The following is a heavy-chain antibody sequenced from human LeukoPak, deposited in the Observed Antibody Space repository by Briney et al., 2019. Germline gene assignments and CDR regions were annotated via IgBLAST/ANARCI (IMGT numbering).Heavy chain of an antibody. D-gene: IGHD2-21*02. CDR3: ARDRVLVTAYYGMDV. CDR2: IYYSGST. Sequence: SETLSLTCTVSGGSVSSGSYHWNWIRQPPGMGLEWIGYIYYSGSTYYNPSLKSRVTISVDTSKNQFSLNLSSVTAADTAVYYCARDRVLVTAYYGMDVWGQGTTVTVSS. J-gene: IGHJ6*02. V-gene: IGHV4-61*01. CDR1: GGSVSSGSYH.